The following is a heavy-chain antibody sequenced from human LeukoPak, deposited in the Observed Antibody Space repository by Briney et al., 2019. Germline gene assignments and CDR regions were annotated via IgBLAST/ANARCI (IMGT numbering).Heavy chain of an antibody. D-gene: IGHD3-9*01. V-gene: IGHV4-39*02. Sequence: SETLSLTCAVSGGSISSSSYYWGWIRQPPGKGLEWIVGIYYSGSTYYNPSLKSRVTISVDTSKNQFSLKLTSVTAADTAVYYCAREGEHYDFLTGYRTGPNAFDIWGQGTMVTVSS. CDR3: AREGEHYDFLTGYRTGPNAFDI. CDR2: IYYSGST. J-gene: IGHJ3*02. CDR1: GGSISSSSYY.